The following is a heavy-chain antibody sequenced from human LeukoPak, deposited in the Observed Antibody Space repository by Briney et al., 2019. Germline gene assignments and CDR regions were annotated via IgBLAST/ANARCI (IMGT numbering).Heavy chain of an antibody. Sequence: SETLSLTCTVSGGSISSYYWSWIRQPAGKGLEWIGRIYTSGSTNYNPSLKSRVTMSVDTSKNQSSLKLSSVTAADTAVYYCAATGYSSGWSVYFQHWGQGTLVTVSS. CDR1: GGSISSYY. CDR3: AATGYSSGWSVYFQH. CDR2: IYTSGST. J-gene: IGHJ1*01. D-gene: IGHD6-19*01. V-gene: IGHV4-4*07.